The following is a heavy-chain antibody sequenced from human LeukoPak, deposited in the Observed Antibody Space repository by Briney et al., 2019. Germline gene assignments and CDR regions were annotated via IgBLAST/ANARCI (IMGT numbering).Heavy chain of an antibody. D-gene: IGHD5-12*01. Sequence: SETLSLTCTVSGGSVSSGSYYWSWIRQPPGKGLEWIGYIYYSGSTNYNPSLKSRVTMSVDTSKNQFSLKLSSVTAADTAVYYCARDDSGYEYNWFDPWGQGTLVTVSS. V-gene: IGHV4-61*01. CDR2: IYYSGST. J-gene: IGHJ5*02. CDR1: GGSVSSGSYY. CDR3: ARDDSGYEYNWFDP.